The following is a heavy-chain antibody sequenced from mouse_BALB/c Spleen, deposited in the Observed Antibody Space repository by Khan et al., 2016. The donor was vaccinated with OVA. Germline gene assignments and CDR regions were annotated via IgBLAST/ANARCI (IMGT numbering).Heavy chain of an antibody. CDR3: ARMGGMID. D-gene: IGHD2-3*01. CDR1: GFTFSSYG. V-gene: IGHV5-6-3*01. CDR2: INSNGGST. J-gene: IGHJ2*01. Sequence: EEERGENGGGLVQPGGSLKLSCAASGFTFSSYGMSWVRQTPDKRLELVATINSNGGSTYYPDSVKGRFTISRDNAKNTLYLQMSSLKSEDTALYYCARMGGMIDWGQGTTLTVSS.